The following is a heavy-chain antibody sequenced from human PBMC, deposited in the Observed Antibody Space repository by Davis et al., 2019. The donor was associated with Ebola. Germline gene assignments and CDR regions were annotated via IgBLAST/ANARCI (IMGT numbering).Heavy chain of an antibody. Sequence: GGSLRLSCKGSGYSSTTYWISWVRRVPGKGLEWVGRIDPTDSYTNYNRPFQGHVIMSVDKTVSTAYLKWSSLEASDTAMYYCARHLGGNGNRGIIDYWGQGTLVTVSS. CDR3: ARHLGGNGNRGIIDY. D-gene: IGHD1/OR15-1a*01. CDR1: GYSSTTYW. V-gene: IGHV5-10-1*01. CDR2: IDPTDSYT. J-gene: IGHJ4*02.